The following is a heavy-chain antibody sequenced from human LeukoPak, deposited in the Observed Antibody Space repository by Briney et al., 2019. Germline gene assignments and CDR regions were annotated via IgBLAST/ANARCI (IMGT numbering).Heavy chain of an antibody. J-gene: IGHJ4*02. CDR3: TSGLFDY. CDR2: IRSKAYGGTT. V-gene: IGHV3-49*03. Sequence: GGSLRLSCAASGFTFSSYAMSWFRQAPGKGLEWVGFIRSKAYGGTTEYAASVKGRFTISRDDSKSIAYLQMNSLKTEDTAVYYCTSGLFDYWGQGTLVTVSS. CDR1: GFTFSSYA.